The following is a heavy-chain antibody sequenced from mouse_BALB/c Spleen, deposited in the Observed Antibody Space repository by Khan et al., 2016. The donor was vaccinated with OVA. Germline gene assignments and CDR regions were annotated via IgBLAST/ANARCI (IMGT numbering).Heavy chain of an antibody. CDR3: ARTEIQYYGAYTMDY. J-gene: IGHJ4*01. V-gene: IGHV14-3*02. CDR2: IDPATGNI. Sequence: VQLKQSGAELVKPGASVKLSCTASGFNIKDTYMHWVKQRPEQGLEWIGRIDPATGNIKYDPKFQGQATITADTSSNTAFLHLSSLTSEDTAVYYCARTEIQYYGAYTMDYWGQGTSVTVSS. D-gene: IGHD1-2*01. CDR1: GFNIKDTY.